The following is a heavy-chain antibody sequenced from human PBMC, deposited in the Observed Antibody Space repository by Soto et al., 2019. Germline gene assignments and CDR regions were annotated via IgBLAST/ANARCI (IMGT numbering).Heavy chain of an antibody. CDR1: GFTFSSYA. V-gene: IGHV3-23*01. J-gene: IGHJ4*02. CDR3: AKEMGYSRRSEWYFAY. CDR2: ISGSGGST. Sequence: EVQLLESGGGLVQPGGSLRLSWAASGFTFSSYAMSWVRQAPGKGLEWVSAISGSGGSTYYADSVKGRFTLSRDNPNNTLYLQMNSLRAEDTAVYYCAKEMGYSRRSEWYFAYWGQGTLVTVSS. D-gene: IGHD6-13*01.